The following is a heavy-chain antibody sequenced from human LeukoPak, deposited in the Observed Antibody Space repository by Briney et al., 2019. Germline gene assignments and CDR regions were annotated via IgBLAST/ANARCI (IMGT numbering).Heavy chain of an antibody. Sequence: ASVKVSCKASGYTFSSYGMTWVRQAPGQGLEWMGWISTYNDHTKYGQKLQGRVTMTTDASTSTAYMELRSLRSDDTAVYYCARDRSGSYPSWFDPWGQGTLVTVSS. V-gene: IGHV1-18*01. CDR2: ISTYNDHT. CDR3: ARDRSGSYPSWFDP. D-gene: IGHD1-26*01. CDR1: GYTFSSYG. J-gene: IGHJ5*02.